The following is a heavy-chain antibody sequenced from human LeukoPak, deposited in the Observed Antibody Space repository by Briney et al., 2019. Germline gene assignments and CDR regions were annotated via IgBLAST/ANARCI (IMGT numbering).Heavy chain of an antibody. CDR3: ARRYCSSTSCSRRNWFDP. D-gene: IGHD2-2*01. CDR2: MNPNSGNT. Sequence: ASVKDSCKASGYTFTSYDINWVGQATGQGLEWMGWMNPNSGNTGYAQKFQGRVTMTRNTSISTAYMELSSLRSEDTAVYYCARRYCSSTSCSRRNWFDPWGQGTLVTVSS. CDR1: GYTFTSYD. V-gene: IGHV1-8*01. J-gene: IGHJ5*02.